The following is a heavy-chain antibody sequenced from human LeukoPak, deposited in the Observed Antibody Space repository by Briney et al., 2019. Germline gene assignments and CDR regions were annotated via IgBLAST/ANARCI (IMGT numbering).Heavy chain of an antibody. J-gene: IGHJ3*02. CDR2: IYYSGST. CDR1: GGSISSGGYY. CDR3: ARAGIVVVPAAPRHDAFDI. Sequence: SQTLSLTCTVSGGSISSGGYYWSWLRQHPGKGLEWIGYIYYSGSTYYNPSLKSRVTISVDTSKNQFSLTLSSVTAADTAVYYCARAGIVVVPAAPRHDAFDIWGQGTMVTVPS. V-gene: IGHV4-31*03. D-gene: IGHD2-2*01.